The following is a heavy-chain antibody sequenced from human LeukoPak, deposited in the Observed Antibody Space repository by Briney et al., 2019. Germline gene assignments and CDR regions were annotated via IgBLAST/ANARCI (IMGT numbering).Heavy chain of an antibody. CDR2: INPNSGGT. CDR1: GYTFTGYY. CDR3: ASLDIVVVPAARKSHWDP. J-gene: IGHJ5*02. Sequence: GASVKVSCKASGYTFTGYYMHWVRQAPGQGLEWMGWINPNSGGTNYAQKFQGRVTMTRDTSISTAYMELSRLRSDDTAVYYCASLDIVVVPAARKSHWDPWGQGTLVTVSS. D-gene: IGHD2-2*01. V-gene: IGHV1-2*02.